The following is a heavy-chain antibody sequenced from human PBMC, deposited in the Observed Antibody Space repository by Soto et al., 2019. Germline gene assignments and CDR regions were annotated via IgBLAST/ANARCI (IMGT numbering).Heavy chain of an antibody. CDR3: ARLGPYGSESYSFRYNWFDP. CDR2: IYSGGSS. J-gene: IGHJ5*02. CDR1: GFTVSSSH. Sequence: GGSLRLSCTTSGFTVSSSHMSWVRQAPGKGLEWVSVIYSGGSSYYAVSVQGRFTISRDNSKNTVYLQMNSLRGEDTAMYYCARLGPYGSESYSFRYNWFDPWGQGTLVTVSS. D-gene: IGHD3-10*01. V-gene: IGHV3-53*01.